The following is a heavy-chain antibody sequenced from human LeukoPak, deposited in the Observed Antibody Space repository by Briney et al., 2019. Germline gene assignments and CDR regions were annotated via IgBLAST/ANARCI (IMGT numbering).Heavy chain of an antibody. V-gene: IGHV4-31*03. CDR2: IYYSGST. Sequence: SETLSLTCTVSGGSISSGGYYWSWIRQHPGKGLEWIGYIYYSGSTYYNPSLKSRVTISVDTSKNQLSLKLSSVTAADTAVYYCAREIADDLRFDPWGQGTLVTVSS. CDR1: GGSISSGGYY. D-gene: IGHD3-16*01. J-gene: IGHJ5*02. CDR3: AREIADDLRFDP.